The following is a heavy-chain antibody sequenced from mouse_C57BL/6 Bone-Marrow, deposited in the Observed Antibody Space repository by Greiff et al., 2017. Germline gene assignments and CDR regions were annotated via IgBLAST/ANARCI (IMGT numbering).Heavy chain of an antibody. V-gene: IGHV5-6*01. Sequence: EVQVVESGGDLVKPGGSLQLSCAASGFTFSSYGMSWVRQTPDKRLEWVATISSGGSYTYYPDSVKGRFTISRDNAKNTLYLQMSRLKSEDTAMYYCARLRLLRFAYWGQGTLVTVSA. CDR3: ARLRLLRFAY. CDR1: GFTFSSYG. D-gene: IGHD1-1*01. CDR2: ISSGGSYT. J-gene: IGHJ3*01.